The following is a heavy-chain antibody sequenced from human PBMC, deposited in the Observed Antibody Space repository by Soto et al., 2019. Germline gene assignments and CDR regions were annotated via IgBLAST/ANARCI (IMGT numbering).Heavy chain of an antibody. CDR2: IDPKDGET. J-gene: IGHJ6*02. CDR3: ARARDMDV. Sequence: ASVKVSCKVSGYTLTELSMHWVRQAPGKGLEWMGVIDPKDGETTYAQNFQDRVTMTRDTATNTAYIELSSLKSEDTAVYYCARARDMDVWGQGTTVTVSS. CDR1: GYTLTELS. V-gene: IGHV1-24*01.